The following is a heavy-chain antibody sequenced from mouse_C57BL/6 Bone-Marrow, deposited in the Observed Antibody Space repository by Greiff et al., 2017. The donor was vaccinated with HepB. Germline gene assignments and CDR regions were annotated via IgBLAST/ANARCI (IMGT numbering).Heavy chain of an antibody. CDR2: ISSGSSTI. Sequence: EVKLVESGGGLVKPGGSLKLSCAASGFTFSDYGMHWVRQAPEKGLEWVAYISSGSSTIYYADTVKGRFTISRDNAKNTLFLQMTSLRSEDTAMYYCAPKGGIYSRYAMDYWGQGTSVTVSS. J-gene: IGHJ4*01. D-gene: IGHD2-1*01. CDR3: APKGGIYSRYAMDY. CDR1: GFTFSDYG. V-gene: IGHV5-17*01.